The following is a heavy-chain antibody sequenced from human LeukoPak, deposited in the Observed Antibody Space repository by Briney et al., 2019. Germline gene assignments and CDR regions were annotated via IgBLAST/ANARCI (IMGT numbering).Heavy chain of an antibody. CDR2: IYSGGST. D-gene: IGHD2-15*01. Sequence: GGSLRLSCAASGVTVSNNDMSWGCQAPGKGLEWVSVIYSGGSTYYADSVKGRFTISRDNSKNTLYLQMNNLRGEVTAVYYCARDEGGGDFNLWGGGTLVTVSS. CDR1: GVTVSNND. J-gene: IGHJ2*01. V-gene: IGHV3-66*01. CDR3: ARDEGGGDFNL.